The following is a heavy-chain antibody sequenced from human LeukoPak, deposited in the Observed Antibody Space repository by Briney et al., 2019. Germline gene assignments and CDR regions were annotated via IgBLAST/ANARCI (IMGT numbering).Heavy chain of an antibody. CDR1: GFTFSSYS. Sequence: GGSLRLSCAASGFTFSSYSMNWVRQAPGKGLEWVSSISSSSSYIYYADSVKGRFTISRDNAKNSLYLQMNSLRAEDTAVYYCPRDNSPKYSSGWYDYGYWGQGTLVTVSS. CDR2: ISSSSSYI. V-gene: IGHV3-21*01. D-gene: IGHD6-19*01. CDR3: PRDNSPKYSSGWYDYGY. J-gene: IGHJ4*02.